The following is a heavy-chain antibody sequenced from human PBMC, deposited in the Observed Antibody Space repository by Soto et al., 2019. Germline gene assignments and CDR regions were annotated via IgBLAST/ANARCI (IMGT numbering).Heavy chain of an antibody. Sequence: GGSLRLSCAASGFTFSSYWMHWVRQAPGKGLVWVSRINSDGSSTIYADSVKGRFAISRDNAKNALYLQMISLTPEDTAVYYCVRGFCSHTSCRDWFDPWGQGTLVTVSS. CDR2: INSDGSST. J-gene: IGHJ5*02. D-gene: IGHD2-2*01. V-gene: IGHV3-74*01. CDR1: GFTFSSYW. CDR3: VRGFCSHTSCRDWFDP.